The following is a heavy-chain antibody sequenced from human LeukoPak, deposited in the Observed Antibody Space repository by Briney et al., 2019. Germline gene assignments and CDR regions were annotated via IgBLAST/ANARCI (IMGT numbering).Heavy chain of an antibody. V-gene: IGHV3-30*18. Sequence: PGRSLRLSCAASGFTFSSYGMHWVRQAPGKGLEWVAVISYDGSNKYYADSVKGRFTISRDNSKNTLYLQMNSLRAEDTAVYYCAKLLLRDYYDSSGDDYWGQGTLVTVSS. CDR1: GFTFSSYG. J-gene: IGHJ4*02. D-gene: IGHD3-22*01. CDR2: ISYDGSNK. CDR3: AKLLLRDYYDSSGDDY.